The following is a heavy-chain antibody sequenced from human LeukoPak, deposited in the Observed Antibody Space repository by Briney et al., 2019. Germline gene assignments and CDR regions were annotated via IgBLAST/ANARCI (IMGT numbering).Heavy chain of an antibody. V-gene: IGHV1/OR15-1*01. CDR2: INPNSGGT. J-gene: IGHJ5*02. Sequence: ASVKVSCKASGYIFTDYYMHWVRQAPGQELGWMGRINPNSGGTNYAQKFQGRVTMTRDTSISTAYTELSSLRSEDTATYYCARGGTAWGKSWFDPWGQGTLVTVSS. CDR3: ARGGTAWGKSWFDP. CDR1: GYIFTDYY. D-gene: IGHD2/OR15-2a*01.